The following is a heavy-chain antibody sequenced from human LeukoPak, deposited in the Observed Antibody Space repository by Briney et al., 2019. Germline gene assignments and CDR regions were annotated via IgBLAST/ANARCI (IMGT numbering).Heavy chain of an antibody. CDR3: ARQSGRQLWLPLDY. D-gene: IGHD5-18*01. J-gene: IGHJ4*02. CDR1: GGSISSYH. Sequence: PSETLSLTCTVSGGSISSYHWSWIRQPPGKGLEWIGYISYSGSTNYNPSLKSRVTISVDTSKNQFSLKLSSVTAADTAVYYCARQSGRQLWLPLDYWGQGALVTVSS. V-gene: IGHV4-59*08. CDR2: ISYSGST.